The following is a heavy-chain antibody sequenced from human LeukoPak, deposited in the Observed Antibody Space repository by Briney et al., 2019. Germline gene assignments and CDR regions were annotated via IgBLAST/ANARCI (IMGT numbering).Heavy chain of an antibody. J-gene: IGHJ6*04. CDR3: AKTGMLRRVGYLDV. Sequence: GGSLRLSCVASGFIFSDYGIQWVRQAPGKGLEWVAVIAYDGNNTYYGDSVRGRFTISRDNSKKMVYLEMNSLRVEDTAVYYCAKTGMLRRVGYLDVWGKGTAVIVSS. V-gene: IGHV3-30*18. D-gene: IGHD1-1*01. CDR2: IAYDGNNT. CDR1: GFIFSDYG.